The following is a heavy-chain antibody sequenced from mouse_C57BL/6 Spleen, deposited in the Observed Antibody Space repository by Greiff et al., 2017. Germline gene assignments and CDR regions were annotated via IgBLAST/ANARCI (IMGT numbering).Heavy chain of an antibody. D-gene: IGHD1-1*01. CDR2: INPNTGGT. CDR3: ARYRGYGSTYWYFDV. J-gene: IGHJ1*03. CDR1: GYTFTDYN. V-gene: IGHV1-22*01. Sequence: EVQLQQSGPELVKPGASVKMSCKASGYTFTDYNMHWVKQSHGKSLEWIGYINPNTGGTSYNQKFKGKATLTVNKSSSTAYMELRSLTSEDSAVYYCARYRGYGSTYWYFDVWGTGTTVTVSS.